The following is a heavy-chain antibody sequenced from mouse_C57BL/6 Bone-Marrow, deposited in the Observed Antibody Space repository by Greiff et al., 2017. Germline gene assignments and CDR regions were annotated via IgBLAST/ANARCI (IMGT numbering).Heavy chain of an antibody. J-gene: IGHJ2*01. CDR2: IDPEIGDT. V-gene: IGHV14-4*01. CDR1: GFNIKDDY. Sequence: VQLQQSGAELVRPGASVKLSCTASGFNIKDDYIHWVKQRPEQGLEWIGGIDPEIGDTEYASKFPGKATITSDTSSNTAYLQLSSLTSEDTAVYDCASFDGNYFDFWGQGTPLTVAS. D-gene: IGHD2-3*01. CDR3: ASFDGNYFDF.